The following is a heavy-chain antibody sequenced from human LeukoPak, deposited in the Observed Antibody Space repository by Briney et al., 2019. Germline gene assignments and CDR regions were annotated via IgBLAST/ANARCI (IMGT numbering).Heavy chain of an antibody. Sequence: PGGSLRLSCAASGFTFSSYSMNWVRQAPGKGLEWVSSISSSGSTIYYADSVKGRFTISRDNAKNSLSLQMNSLRAEDTAVYYCASNYLTLFDYWGQGTLVTVSS. CDR1: GFTFSSYS. V-gene: IGHV3-48*04. CDR2: ISSSGSTI. D-gene: IGHD1-7*01. CDR3: ASNYLTLFDY. J-gene: IGHJ4*02.